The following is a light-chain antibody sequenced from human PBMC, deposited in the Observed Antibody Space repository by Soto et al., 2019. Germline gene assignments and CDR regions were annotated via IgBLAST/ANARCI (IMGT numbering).Light chain of an antibody. CDR2: EVS. V-gene: IGLV2-8*01. CDR1: SSDVGGYNY. CDR3: TSDAGSRV. Sequence: QSALTQPPSASGSPGQSVAISCTGTSSDVGGYNYVSWYQQHPGKAPTLMIYEVSKRPSGVPDRFSGSKSGNTASLTVSGLQAEDEDHYYCTSDAGSRVLGGGTKVTAL. J-gene: IGLJ3*02.